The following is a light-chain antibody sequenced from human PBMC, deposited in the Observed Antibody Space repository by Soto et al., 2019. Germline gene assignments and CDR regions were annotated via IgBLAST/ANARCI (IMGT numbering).Light chain of an antibody. Sequence: EIVMTQSPATLSVSPGERVTLSCRASQSVGSNLAWYQQKPGLAPRVLIYDASTRATVIPARFSGSGSVTEFTLTISSLQSEDFAVYYCQQYDNWPLTFGGGTKVEIK. V-gene: IGKV3-15*01. CDR2: DAS. CDR1: QSVGSN. CDR3: QQYDNWPLT. J-gene: IGKJ4*01.